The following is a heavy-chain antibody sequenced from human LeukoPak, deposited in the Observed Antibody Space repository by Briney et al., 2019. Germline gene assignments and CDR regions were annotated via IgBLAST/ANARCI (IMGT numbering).Heavy chain of an antibody. CDR2: ISSVSSSHI. D-gene: IGHD1-26*01. CDR3: ARTSSYTPLFDY. V-gene: IGHV3-21*01. Sequence: PGGSLRLSCAASGFAFSSYGMNWVRQAPGKGLEWVSSISSVSSSHIYYADSVKGRFTISRDNAKNSLYLQMNSLRAEDTAVYYCARTSSYTPLFDYWGQGTLVTVSS. CDR1: GFAFSSYG. J-gene: IGHJ4*02.